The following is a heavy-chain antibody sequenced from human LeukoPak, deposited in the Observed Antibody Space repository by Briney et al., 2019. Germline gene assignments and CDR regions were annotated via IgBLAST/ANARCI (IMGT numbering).Heavy chain of an antibody. D-gene: IGHD3-22*01. CDR3: ARDLPISDSSGYYLDY. CDR1: GFIFSSRW. CDR2: IDNGGSYT. V-gene: IGHV3-74*01. Sequence: GGSLRLSCAASGFIFSSRWIHWVRQAPGKGLEWVSRIDNGGSYTSYADSVKGRFTISRDNAKNTLYLQMNGLRAEDTAVYYCARDLPISDSSGYYLDYWGQGTVVTVSS. J-gene: IGHJ4*02.